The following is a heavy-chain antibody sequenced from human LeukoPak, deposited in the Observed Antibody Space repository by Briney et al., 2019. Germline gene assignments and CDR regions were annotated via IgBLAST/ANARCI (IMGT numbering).Heavy chain of an antibody. CDR1: GFTFSSYA. CDR3: AKKVGPMVRGVNDY. Sequence: PGGSLRRSCAASGFTFSSYAMSWVRQAPGKGLEWVSAISGSGGSTDYADSVKGRFTISRDNSKNTLYLQRNSLRAEDTAVYYCAKKVGPMVRGVNDYWGQGTPVTVSS. V-gene: IGHV3-23*01. CDR2: ISGSGGST. D-gene: IGHD3-10*01. J-gene: IGHJ4*02.